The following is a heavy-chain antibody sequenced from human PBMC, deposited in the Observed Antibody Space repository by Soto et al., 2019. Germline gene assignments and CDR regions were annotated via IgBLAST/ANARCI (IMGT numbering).Heavy chain of an antibody. J-gene: IGHJ4*02. CDR1: GFSLSSYA. CDR3: AKDRRDGDFMHILVVDF. V-gene: IGHV3-30*18. Sequence: QVQLVESGGGVVQPGGSLRLSCATFGFSLSSYAMHWVRQAPGKGLEWVALLSYDETKKYYADSVEGRFTISRDTSTNTLFLPMNNLRVEDTAVYYCAKDRRDGDFMHILVVDFWGQGALVTVSS. D-gene: IGHD2-15*01. CDR2: LSYDETKK.